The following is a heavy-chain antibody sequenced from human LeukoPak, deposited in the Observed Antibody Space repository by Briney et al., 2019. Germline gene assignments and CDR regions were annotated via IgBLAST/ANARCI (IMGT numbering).Heavy chain of an antibody. Sequence: PSETLSLTCSVSGDSINSGGYYWSWIRQPPGKGLEWIGEINHSGSTNYNPSLKSRVTISVDTSKNQFSLKLSSVTAADTAVYYCARGGKGQYSSSSGSFDYWGQGTLVTVSS. CDR2: INHSGST. J-gene: IGHJ4*02. D-gene: IGHD6-6*01. V-gene: IGHV4-34*01. CDR3: ARGGKGQYSSSSGSFDY. CDR1: GDSINSGGYY.